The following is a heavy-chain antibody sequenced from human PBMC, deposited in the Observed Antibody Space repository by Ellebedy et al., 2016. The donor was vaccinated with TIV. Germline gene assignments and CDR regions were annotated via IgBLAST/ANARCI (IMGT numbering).Heavy chain of an antibody. CDR1: GFTVTSYF. V-gene: IGHV3-66*01. J-gene: IGHJ5*02. CDR3: ARDPGGGGNYGDNWFDP. CDR2: IYKDGGT. D-gene: IGHD3-10*01. Sequence: PGGPLRLSCAASGFTVTSYFMSWVRQAPGKGLEWVSIIYKDGGTNYTDSVLGRFTIPRDNSENTLYLQMDSLRAEDTAVYYCARDPGGGGNYGDNWFDPWGQGTLVTVSS.